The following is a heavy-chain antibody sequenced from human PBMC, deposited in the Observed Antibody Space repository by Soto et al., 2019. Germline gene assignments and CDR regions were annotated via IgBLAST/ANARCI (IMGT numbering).Heavy chain of an antibody. CDR2: ISRSSSTI. Sequence: GGSLRLSCAASGFTLSSYSMTWVRQAPGKGLEWLSYISRSSSTINYADSVKGRFTISRDNAKNSVYLELNSLRDEDTAVYYCARDPPNFYYYGMDVWGQGTTVTVS. V-gene: IGHV3-48*02. CDR3: ARDPPNFYYYGMDV. J-gene: IGHJ6*02. CDR1: GFTLSSYS.